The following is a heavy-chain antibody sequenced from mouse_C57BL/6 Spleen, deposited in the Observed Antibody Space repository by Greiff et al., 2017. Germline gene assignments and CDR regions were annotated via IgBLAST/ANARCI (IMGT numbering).Heavy chain of an antibody. D-gene: IGHD2-5*01. CDR2: IDPETGGT. CDR3: TRSNYSNSFAY. J-gene: IGHJ3*01. V-gene: IGHV1-15*01. CDR1: GYTFTDYE. Sequence: VQGVESGAELVRPGASVTLSCKASGYTFTDYEMHWVKQTPVHGLEWIGAIDPETGGTAYNQKFKGKAILTADKSSSTAYMELRSLTSEDSAVYYCTRSNYSNSFAYWGQGTLVTVSA.